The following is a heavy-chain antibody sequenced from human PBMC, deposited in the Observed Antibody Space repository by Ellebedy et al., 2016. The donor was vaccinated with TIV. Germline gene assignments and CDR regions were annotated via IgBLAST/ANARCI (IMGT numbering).Heavy chain of an antibody. V-gene: IGHV3-74*03. CDR3: ARNRYCSGGDCYAVGY. CDR2: LNSAGSST. D-gene: IGHD2-15*01. J-gene: IGHJ4*02. Sequence: GESLKISCAASGFTFRNYWMHWVRQAPGKGLVWVSRLNSAGSSTTYADSVNGRFTISRDNAKNTLYLQMNSLRAEATAVDYCARNRYCSGGDCYAVGYWGQGTLVTVSS. CDR1: GFTFRNYW.